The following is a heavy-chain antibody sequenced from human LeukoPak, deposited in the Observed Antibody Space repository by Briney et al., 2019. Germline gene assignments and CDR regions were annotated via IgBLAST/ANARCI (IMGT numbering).Heavy chain of an antibody. CDR1: GFDFRTFA. CDR3: ARDGGGLVDAFDI. Sequence: GGSLRLSCAASGFDFRTFAMNWVRRAPGRGLEWVSTITDRGDQTFYADSVKGRFTISRDNSKNTLYLQMNSLRAEDTAVYYCARDGGGLVDAFDIWGQGTMVTVSS. V-gene: IGHV3-23*01. J-gene: IGHJ3*02. CDR2: ITDRGDQT. D-gene: IGHD3-16*01.